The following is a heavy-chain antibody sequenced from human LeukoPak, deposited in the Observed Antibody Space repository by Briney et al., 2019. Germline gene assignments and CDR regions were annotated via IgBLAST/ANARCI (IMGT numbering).Heavy chain of an antibody. V-gene: IGHV1-3*01. D-gene: IGHD6-13*01. CDR1: GGTFSSYA. Sequence: ASVKVSCKASGGTFSSYAISWVRQAPGQRLEWMGWINAGNGNTKYSQKFQGRVTITRDTSASTAYMELSSLRSEDTAVYYCARDGSSSSFDYWGQGTLVTVSS. J-gene: IGHJ4*02. CDR3: ARDGSSSSFDY. CDR2: INAGNGNT.